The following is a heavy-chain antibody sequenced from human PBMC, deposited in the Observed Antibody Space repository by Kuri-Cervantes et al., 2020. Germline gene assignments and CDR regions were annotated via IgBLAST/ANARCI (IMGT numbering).Heavy chain of an antibody. CDR3: ARGRGVLLWFGEFHFDY. Sequence: GESLKISCAAFGFTVSSNYMSWVRQAPGKGLEWVSVIYSGGSTYYADSVKGRFTISRDNSKNTLYLQMNSLRAEDTAVYYCARGRGVLLWFGEFHFDYWGQGTLVTVSS. CDR1: GFTVSSNY. V-gene: IGHV3-66*01. D-gene: IGHD3-10*01. CDR2: IYSGGST. J-gene: IGHJ4*02.